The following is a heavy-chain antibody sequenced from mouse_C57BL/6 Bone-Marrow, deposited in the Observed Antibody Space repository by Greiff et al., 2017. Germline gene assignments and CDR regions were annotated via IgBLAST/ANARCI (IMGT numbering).Heavy chain of an antibody. Sequence: QVQLKESGPGLVQPSQSLSITCTVSGFSLTSYGVHWVRQSPGKGLEWLGVIWSGGSTDYNAAFISRLSISKDNSKSQVFFKMNSLQADDTAIYYCARYIYYREAYYAMDYWGQGTSVTVSS. V-gene: IGHV2-2*01. CDR2: IWSGGST. D-gene: IGHD2-12*01. J-gene: IGHJ4*01. CDR1: GFSLTSYG. CDR3: ARYIYYREAYYAMDY.